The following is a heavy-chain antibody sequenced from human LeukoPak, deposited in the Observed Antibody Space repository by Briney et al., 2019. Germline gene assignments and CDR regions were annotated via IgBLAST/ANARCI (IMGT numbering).Heavy chain of an antibody. J-gene: IGHJ4*02. V-gene: IGHV7-4-1*02. CDR2: INTHTGNP. D-gene: IGHD6-6*01. CDR3: ARAGLNELVHLD. Sequence: ASVKVSCKASGYTFNNYGMNWVRQAPGPGLKWMGWINTHTGNPWNAQGFTGRFVFSLDTSVSTAYLQISSLKAEDTAVYYCARAGLNELVHLDWGQGTLVTVSS. CDR1: GYTFNNYG.